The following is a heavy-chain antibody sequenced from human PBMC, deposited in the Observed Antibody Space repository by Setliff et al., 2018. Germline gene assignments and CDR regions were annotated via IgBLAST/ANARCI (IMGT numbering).Heavy chain of an antibody. CDR3: ARESRYYYDNLGTLDY. D-gene: IGHD3-22*01. J-gene: IGHJ4*02. V-gene: IGHV4-38-2*02. Sequence: SETLSLTCTVSGYSISSGYIWGWIRQPPGKGLEWVGNIGHTGSINYNPSLKSRVTISVDTSKNQFSLKLSSVTAADTAVYYCARESRYYYDNLGTLDYWGQGTLVTV. CDR1: GYSISSGYI. CDR2: IGHTGSI.